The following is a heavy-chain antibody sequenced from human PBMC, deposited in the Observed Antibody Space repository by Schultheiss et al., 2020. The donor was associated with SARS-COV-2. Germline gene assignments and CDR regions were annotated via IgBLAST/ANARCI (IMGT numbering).Heavy chain of an antibody. V-gene: IGHV1-24*01. CDR1: GYTFTGYY. J-gene: IGHJ3*02. CDR2: FDPEDGET. CDR3: ATDRYSYGSEAFDI. Sequence: ASVKVSCKASGYTFTGYYMHWVRQAPGKGLEWMGGFDPEDGETIYAQKFQGRVTMTEDTSTDTAYMELSSLRSEDTAVYYCATDRYSYGSEAFDIWGQGTMVTVSS. D-gene: IGHD5-18*01.